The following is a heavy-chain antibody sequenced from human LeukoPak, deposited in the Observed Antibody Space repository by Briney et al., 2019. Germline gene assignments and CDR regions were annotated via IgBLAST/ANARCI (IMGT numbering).Heavy chain of an antibody. D-gene: IGHD3-10*01. V-gene: IGHV6-1*01. J-gene: IGHJ2*01. CDR1: GDSVSSNSVA. Sequence: SQTLSLTCAISGDSVSSNSVAWNWIRQSPSRGLEWLGRTYYRSKWYNDYAVSVKSRVTINPDTSKNQFSLQLNSVTPEDTAVYYCARVRVRGVTLDWYFDLWGRGTLVNVSS. CDR3: ARVRVRGVTLDWYFDL. CDR2: TYYRSKWYN.